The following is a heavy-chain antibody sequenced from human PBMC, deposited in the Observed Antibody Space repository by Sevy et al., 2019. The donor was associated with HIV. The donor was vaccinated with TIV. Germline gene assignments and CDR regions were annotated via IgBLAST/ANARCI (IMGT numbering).Heavy chain of an antibody. CDR3: AKDFTGFYGMDV. V-gene: IGHV3-30*18. Sequence: GGSLRLSCEVSGLSVTNNGMHWVRRAPGKGLEWVAVISYDGINKYYGDSVKGGFIISRDRSKNTLYLQMNILRIEDTTVYYCAKDFTGFYGMDVWGQGTTVTVSS. D-gene: IGHD3-9*01. CDR2: ISYDGINK. CDR1: GLSVTNNG. J-gene: IGHJ6*02.